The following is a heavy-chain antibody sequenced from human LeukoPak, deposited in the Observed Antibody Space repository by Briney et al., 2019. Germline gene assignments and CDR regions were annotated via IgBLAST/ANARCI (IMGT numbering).Heavy chain of an antibody. J-gene: IGHJ4*02. CDR2: ISGSGGST. CDR1: GFTFSSYA. CDR3: AKVIFRGQQPDY. D-gene: IGHD6-13*01. Sequence: HAGGSLRLSCAASGFTFSSYAMSWVRQAPGKGLEWVPAISGSGGSTYYADSVKGRVTISRDNSKNTLYLQMNSLRAEDTAVYYCAKVIFRGQQPDYWGQGTLVTVSS. V-gene: IGHV3-23*01.